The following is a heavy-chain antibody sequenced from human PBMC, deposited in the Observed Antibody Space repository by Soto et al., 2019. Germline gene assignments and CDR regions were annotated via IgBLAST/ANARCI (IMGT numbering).Heavy chain of an antibody. V-gene: IGHV1-18*04. Sequence: ASVKVSCKASGYTFTSYGISWVRQAPGQGLEWMGWISVYNGDTKYAQKLLGRVTMTTDTSTSTAYMELRSLRSDDTAVYYCAKSSGAVAGYYFDYWGQGTLVTVSS. J-gene: IGHJ4*02. D-gene: IGHD6-19*01. CDR2: ISVYNGDT. CDR3: AKSSGAVAGYYFDY. CDR1: GYTFTSYG.